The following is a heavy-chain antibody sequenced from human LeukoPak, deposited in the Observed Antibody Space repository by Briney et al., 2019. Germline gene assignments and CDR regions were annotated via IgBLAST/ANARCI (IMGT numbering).Heavy chain of an antibody. CDR3: ARDGPRPPLVGVLVGAFDI. J-gene: IGHJ3*02. Sequence: GGSLRLSCAASGFTFSDYYMSWIRQAPGKGLEWVSYISSSGSSIYYADSVEGRFTISRDNAKNSLYLQMNSLRAEDTAVYYCARDGPRPPLVGVLVGAFDIWGQGTMVTVSS. D-gene: IGHD1-26*01. V-gene: IGHV3-11*04. CDR1: GFTFSDYY. CDR2: ISSSGSSI.